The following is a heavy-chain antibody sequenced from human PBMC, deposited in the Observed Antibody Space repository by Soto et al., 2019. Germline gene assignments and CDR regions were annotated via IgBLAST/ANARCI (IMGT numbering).Heavy chain of an antibody. Sequence: GASVKVSCKASGGTFSSYAISWVRQAPGQGLGWMGGIIPIFGTANYAQKFQGRVTITADESTSTAYMELSSLRSEDTAVYYCARGRSTVTTFFYYFDYWGQGTLVTVSS. V-gene: IGHV1-69*13. CDR3: ARGRSTVTTFFYYFDY. CDR2: IIPIFGTA. J-gene: IGHJ4*02. CDR1: GGTFSSYA. D-gene: IGHD4-17*01.